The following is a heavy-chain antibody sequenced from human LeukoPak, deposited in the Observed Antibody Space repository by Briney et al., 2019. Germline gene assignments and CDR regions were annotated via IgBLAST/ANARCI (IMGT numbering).Heavy chain of an antibody. V-gene: IGHV3-11*01. CDR2: MSSSGDTI. CDR3: ARDLTDFGSGIFYDH. J-gene: IGHJ4*02. CDR1: GFTFRDYY. D-gene: IGHD3-10*01. Sequence: GGSLRLSSAASGFTFRDYYMSWIRQAPGKGLEWLSHMSSSGDTIYHADAVRGRFTISRDNAKKTLFLQMNSLRAEDTAVYYCARDLTDFGSGIFYDHWGQGALVTVS.